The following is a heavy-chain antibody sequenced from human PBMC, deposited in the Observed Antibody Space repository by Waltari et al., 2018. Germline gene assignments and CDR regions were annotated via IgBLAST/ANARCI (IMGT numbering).Heavy chain of an antibody. J-gene: IGHJ4*02. CDR2: FDPEDGET. Sequence: VQLVQSGAEGKKPGASGKVSCKVSGTTLPELSMHWVRPAPGKGLEWMGGFDPEDGETIYAQKFQGRVTMTEDTSTDTAYMELSSLRSEDTAVYYCATDPLSAYSGGTYWGQGTLVTVSS. CDR1: GTTLPELS. D-gene: IGHD1-26*01. V-gene: IGHV1-24*01. CDR3: ATDPLSAYSGGTY.